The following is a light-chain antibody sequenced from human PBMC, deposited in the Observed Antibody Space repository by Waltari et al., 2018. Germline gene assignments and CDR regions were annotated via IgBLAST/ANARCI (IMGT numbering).Light chain of an antibody. J-gene: IGKJ4*01. CDR3: QQRAVWPPN. CDR1: QNINTF. V-gene: IGKV3-11*01. CDR2: DAS. Sequence: VVLTQSPATLSLSAGEGVTLSCRASQNINTFLAWYQQKPGQAPRLLIYDASNRATGVPVRFSGGGSGTDFTLTISSLEPEDFAVYYCQQRAVWPPNFGGGTKVEIK.